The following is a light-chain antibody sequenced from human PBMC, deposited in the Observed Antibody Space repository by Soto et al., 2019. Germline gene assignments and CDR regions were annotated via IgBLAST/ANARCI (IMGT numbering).Light chain of an antibody. CDR3: QQRSNWPDA. V-gene: IGKV1-39*01. Sequence: DIQMTQSPSSLSASVGDIVTITCRASQSIGSYLNWYQQKPGKAPNLLIHGGSILQSGVPPRFSGGGGGTDFTLTISSLQPEDFASYYCQQRSNWPDAFGQGTRLEIK. CDR1: QSIGSY. J-gene: IGKJ5*01. CDR2: GGS.